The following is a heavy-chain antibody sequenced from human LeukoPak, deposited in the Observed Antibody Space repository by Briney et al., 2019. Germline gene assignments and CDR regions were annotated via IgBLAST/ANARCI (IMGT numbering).Heavy chain of an antibody. D-gene: IGHD1-1*01. CDR2: IYPGDSDT. CDR3: ARLVGDWNDGYYYYYGMDV. CDR1: GYSFTTYW. Sequence: GESLKISCKGSGYSFTTYWIGWVRQMPGKGLEWMGIIYPGDSDTRYSPSFQGQVTISADKSISTAYLQWSSLKASDTAMYYCARLVGDWNDGYYYYYGMDVWGQGTTVTVSS. V-gene: IGHV5-51*01. J-gene: IGHJ6*02.